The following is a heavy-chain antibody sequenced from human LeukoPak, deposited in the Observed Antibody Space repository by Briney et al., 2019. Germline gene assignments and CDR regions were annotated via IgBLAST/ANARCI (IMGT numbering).Heavy chain of an antibody. Sequence: PSETLSLTCAVYGESFSDHYWSWIRQPPGKGLEWIGEINHSGSTNYSPSLKSRVTISTDTSKNQFSLKLSSVTAADTAVYYCARHVDGRSWFDPWGQGTLVTVSS. V-gene: IGHV4-34*01. J-gene: IGHJ5*02. CDR1: GESFSDHY. CDR2: INHSGST. CDR3: ARHVDGRSWFDP. D-gene: IGHD5-12*01.